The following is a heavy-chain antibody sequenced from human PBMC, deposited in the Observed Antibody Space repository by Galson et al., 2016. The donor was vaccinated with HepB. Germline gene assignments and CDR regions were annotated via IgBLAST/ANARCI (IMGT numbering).Heavy chain of an antibody. D-gene: IGHD3-22*01. CDR2: VDPSGGST. V-gene: IGHV1-46*01. J-gene: IGHJ4*02. CDR3: AYSRGYWAFDD. Sequence: SVKVSCKASGYTFTSYRVHWVRQAPGQGLEWMGSVDPSGGSTNYAQKFQGRVTMTRDTSTTTVYMELSSLRSEDTAVYYCAYSRGYWAFDDWGQGTLVTVSS. CDR1: GYTFTSYR.